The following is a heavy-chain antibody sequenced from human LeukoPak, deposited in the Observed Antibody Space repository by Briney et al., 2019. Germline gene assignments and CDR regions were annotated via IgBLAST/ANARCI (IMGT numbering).Heavy chain of an antibody. CDR3: ARVYVGARVFGY. CDR1: GFTFSSYA. CDR2: IKQDGSEK. J-gene: IGHJ4*02. D-gene: IGHD1-26*01. V-gene: IGHV3-7*01. Sequence: GVSLRLSCAASGFTFSSYAMSWVRQAPGKGLEWVANIKQDGSEKYYVDSVKGRFTISRDSAKNSLYLQMNSLRAEDTAVYYCARVYVGARVFGYWGQGTLVTVSS.